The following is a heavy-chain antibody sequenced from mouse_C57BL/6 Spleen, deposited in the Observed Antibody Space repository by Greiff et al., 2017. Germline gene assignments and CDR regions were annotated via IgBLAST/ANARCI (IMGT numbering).Heavy chain of an antibody. Sequence: EVKLVESGPGLVKPSQTVFLTCTVTGISITTGNYRWSWIRQFPGNKLEWIGYIYYSGTITYNPSLTSRTTITRDTPKNQFFLEMNSLTAEDTATYYCARAPYYYGSSYYFDYWGQGTTLTVSS. CDR3: ARAPYYYGSSYYFDY. CDR2: IYYSGTI. CDR1: GISITTGNYR. D-gene: IGHD1-1*01. V-gene: IGHV3-5*01. J-gene: IGHJ2*01.